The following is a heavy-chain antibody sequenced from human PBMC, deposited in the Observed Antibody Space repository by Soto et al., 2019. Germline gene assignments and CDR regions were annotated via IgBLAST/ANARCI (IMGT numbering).Heavy chain of an antibody. Sequence: QITLKESGPTLVKPTQTLTLTCTFSGFSLSTGGVAVGWIRQPPGKALEWLALIYWDGDKRYSPSLKSRLTITKDXXKXQXXLTMTNMDPVDTATYSCAHKSIQLGDGRGLHSFDPWGQGILVTVSS. CDR2: IYWDGDK. CDR1: GFSLSTGGVA. D-gene: IGHD5-18*01. CDR3: AHKSIQLGDGRGLHSFDP. J-gene: IGHJ5*02. V-gene: IGHV2-5*02.